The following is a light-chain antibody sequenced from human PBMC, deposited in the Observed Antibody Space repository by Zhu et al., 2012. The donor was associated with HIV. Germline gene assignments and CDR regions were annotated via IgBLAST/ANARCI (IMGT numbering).Light chain of an antibody. V-gene: IGKV3-20*01. J-gene: IGKJ1*01. Sequence: EIVLTQSPGTLSLPPGETATLSCRTSQVVNSNYLAWYQQKPGQAPRPVIYGASTRAAGIPDRFSGSGSGTDFTLTISGLEPEDFAVYSCQQFGSSPPTFGQGTKVE. CDR3: QQFGSSPPT. CDR1: QVVNSNY. CDR2: GAS.